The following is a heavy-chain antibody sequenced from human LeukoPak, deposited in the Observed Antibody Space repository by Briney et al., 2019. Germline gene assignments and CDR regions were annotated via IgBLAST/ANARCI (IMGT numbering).Heavy chain of an antibody. Sequence: PGRSLRLSCAASEFTFSSYGMHWVRQAPGKGLEWVAVISYDGSNKHYADSVKGRFTISRDNSKNTLYLQMNRLRAEDTAVYYCAKLLGYCSSTSCRLMDVWGKGTTVTVSS. CDR3: AKLLGYCSSTSCRLMDV. D-gene: IGHD2-2*01. J-gene: IGHJ6*03. V-gene: IGHV3-30*18. CDR2: ISYDGSNK. CDR1: EFTFSSYG.